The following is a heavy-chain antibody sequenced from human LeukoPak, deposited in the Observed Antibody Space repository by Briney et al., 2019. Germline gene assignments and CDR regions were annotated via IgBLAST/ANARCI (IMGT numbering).Heavy chain of an antibody. V-gene: IGHV3-48*03. D-gene: IGHD3-16*01. J-gene: IGHJ4*02. CDR2: ISGSGSTI. CDR3: ATIDGGIPVDY. Sequence: PGGSLRLSCAVSGLIFSNYEMNWVRQAPGKGLEWASYISGSGSTIYYADSVKGRFTISRDNAKNSLCLQMNSLRAEDTAVYYCATIDGGIPVDYWGQGTLVTVSS. CDR1: GLIFSNYE.